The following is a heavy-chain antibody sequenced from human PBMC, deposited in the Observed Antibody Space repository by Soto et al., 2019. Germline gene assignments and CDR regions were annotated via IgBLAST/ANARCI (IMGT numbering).Heavy chain of an antibody. CDR3: ATVEMATKGSAAFDI. CDR2: INHTGST. J-gene: IGHJ3*02. V-gene: IGHV4-34*01. Sequence: PSETLSLSCAVSGGSLNSSYWTWIRQSPGKGLEWIGEINHTGSTNYNPSLKSRVTMSVDTSKNQFSLKLTSVTAADTAVYYCATVEMATKGSAAFDIWGQGTMVTVSS. D-gene: IGHD5-12*01. CDR1: GGSLNSSY.